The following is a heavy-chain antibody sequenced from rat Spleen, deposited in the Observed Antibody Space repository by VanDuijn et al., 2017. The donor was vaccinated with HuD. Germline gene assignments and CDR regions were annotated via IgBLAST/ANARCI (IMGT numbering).Heavy chain of an antibody. CDR2: ISTGGGNT. D-gene: IGHD1-1*01. CDR1: RLTFSNYY. V-gene: IGHV5-25*01. CDR3: ARHAGYYSGDYVMDA. Sequence: EVQLVESGGGLVQPGRSLKLSCAASRLTFSNYYMAWVRQAPTKGLEWVASISTGGGNTYYRDSVKGRFTISRDNAKSTLYLQMDSLRSEDTATYYCARHAGYYSGDYVMDAWGQGASVTVSS. J-gene: IGHJ4*01.